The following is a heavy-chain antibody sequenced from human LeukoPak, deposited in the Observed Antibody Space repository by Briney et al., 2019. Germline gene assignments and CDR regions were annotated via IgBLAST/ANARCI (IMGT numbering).Heavy chain of an antibody. V-gene: IGHV3-23*01. CDR3: ANHGGWPRFDY. J-gene: IGHJ4*02. D-gene: IGHD6-19*01. Sequence: PGGSLRLSCAASGFIFSRYAMSWVRQAPGKGLEWVSVISGSGGSTYYADSVKGRFTISRDNSKNTLYLQMNSLTAEDTAVYYCANHGGWPRFDYWGQGTLVTVSS. CDR2: ISGSGGST. CDR1: GFIFSRYA.